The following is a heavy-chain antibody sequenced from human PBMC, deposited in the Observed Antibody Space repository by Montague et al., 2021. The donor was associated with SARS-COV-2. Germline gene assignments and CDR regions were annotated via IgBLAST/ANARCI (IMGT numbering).Heavy chain of an antibody. V-gene: IGHV4-4*07. CDR3: GRGVVAATPVVDY. J-gene: IGHJ4*02. Sequence: SETLSFTCTVSGDSISSFYWNWIRQPAGKGLEWIGRIYASGGTNXNPSLKSRVTMSVDTSKNQFSLKLNSVTAADTAVYYCGRGVVAATPVVDYWGRGTLVTVSS. CDR2: IYASGGT. CDR1: GDSISSFY. D-gene: IGHD2-15*01.